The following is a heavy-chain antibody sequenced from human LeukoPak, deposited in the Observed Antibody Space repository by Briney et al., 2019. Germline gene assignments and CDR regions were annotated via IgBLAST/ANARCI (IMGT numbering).Heavy chain of an antibody. D-gene: IGHD3-10*01. CDR1: GGSISSYY. J-gene: IGHJ5*02. Sequence: SETLSLTCTVSGGSISSYYWSWIRQPPGKGLEWIGYIYTSGSTNYNPSLKSRVTTSVDTSKNQFSLKLSSVTAADTAVYYCARQVLWFGGSAPLINNWFDPWGQGTLVTVSS. CDR2: IYTSGST. V-gene: IGHV4-4*09. CDR3: ARQVLWFGGSAPLINNWFDP.